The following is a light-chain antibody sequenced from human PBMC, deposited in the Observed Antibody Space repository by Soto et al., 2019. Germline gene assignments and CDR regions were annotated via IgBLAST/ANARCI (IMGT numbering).Light chain of an antibody. CDR1: SSDIGSYNY. V-gene: IGLV2-14*01. Sequence: QSLLTQPASVSGSPGQSITIACTGSSSDIGSYNYVSWYQQHPGKAPKLVMYEVSSRPSGISIRFSGSKSGNTASLTISGLQAEDEADYFCSSYTLSSALLFGGGTKVTVL. CDR3: SSYTLSSALL. CDR2: EVS. J-gene: IGLJ2*01.